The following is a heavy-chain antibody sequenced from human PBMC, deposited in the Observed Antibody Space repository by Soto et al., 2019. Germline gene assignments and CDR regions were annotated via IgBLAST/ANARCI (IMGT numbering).Heavy chain of an antibody. CDR3: ARNIVPRSDYYGMDV. CDR1: GFTFSSYA. D-gene: IGHD2-2*01. CDR2: ISYDGSNK. V-gene: IGHV3-30-3*01. Sequence: QVQLVESGGGVVQPGRSLRLSCAASGFTFSSYAMHWVRQAPGKGLEWVAVISYDGSNKYYADSVKGRFTISRDNSKNTLYLQMNSLRAEDTAVYYCARNIVPRSDYYGMDVWGQGTTVIVSS. J-gene: IGHJ6*02.